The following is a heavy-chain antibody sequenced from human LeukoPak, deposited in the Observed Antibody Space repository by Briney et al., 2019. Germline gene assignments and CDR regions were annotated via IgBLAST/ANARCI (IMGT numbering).Heavy chain of an antibody. CDR1: GFTFSNYA. V-gene: IGHV3-23*01. CDR2: ISGSGGST. CDR3: AKYTYCSGGNCFAHFDY. Sequence: PGGSLRLSCAASGFTFSNYAMNWVRQAPGKGLEWVSTISGSGGSTYYADSVKGRFTISRDNSKNTLYLQMSSLGAEDTAVYYCAKYTYCSGGNCFAHFDYWGQGNLVTVSS. J-gene: IGHJ4*02. D-gene: IGHD2-15*01.